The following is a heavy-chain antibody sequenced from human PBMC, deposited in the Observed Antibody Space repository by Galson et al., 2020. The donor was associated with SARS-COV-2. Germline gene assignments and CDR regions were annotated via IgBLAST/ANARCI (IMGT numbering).Heavy chain of an antibody. J-gene: IGHJ4*02. CDR3: TRLDY. Sequence: TGGSLRLSCTVFGFTFGDYAMSWVRQAPGKGLEWVGLIRSKAYGGTTEYAASVKGRFSMASDESNSIADLHMKSLKTADTAVYYCTRLDYWGQGTLVTGS. CDR1: GFTFGDYA. CDR2: IRSKAYGGTT. V-gene: IGHV3-49*04.